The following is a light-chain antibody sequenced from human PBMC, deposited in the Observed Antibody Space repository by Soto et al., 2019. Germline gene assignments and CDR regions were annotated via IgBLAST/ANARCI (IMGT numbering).Light chain of an antibody. CDR3: QQFRNWPWT. Sequence: IGLTQSPFSLSLSPGEIATLSCRASQTISTNLAWYQQKPGQAPRLLIHGASTRATGVPARISGSGSGTEFTLTISSLQSEDFAVYYCQQFRNWPWTFGQGTKVDIK. J-gene: IGKJ1*01. CDR1: QTISTN. CDR2: GAS. V-gene: IGKV3D-15*01.